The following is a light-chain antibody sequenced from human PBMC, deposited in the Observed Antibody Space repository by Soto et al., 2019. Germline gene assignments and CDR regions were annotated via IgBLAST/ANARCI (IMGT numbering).Light chain of an antibody. J-gene: IGKJ2*01. CDR1: QSVSSY. CDR3: QQRSNWPPYT. Sequence: EIVLTQSPATLSFSPGERATLSCRASQSVSSYLAWYQQKPGQAPRLLIYDASNRATGIPARFSGSGSGTDVTLTISSLESEDFAVYYGQQRSNWPPYTFGQGTKLEIK. V-gene: IGKV3-11*01. CDR2: DAS.